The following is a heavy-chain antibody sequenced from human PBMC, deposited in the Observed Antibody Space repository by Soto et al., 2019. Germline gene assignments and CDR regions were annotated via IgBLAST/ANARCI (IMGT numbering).Heavy chain of an antibody. CDR3: ARESGSYMYVSD. J-gene: IGHJ4*02. D-gene: IGHD1-26*01. CDR1: GYTFTSSG. CDR2: ISAYNGET. Sequence: QVQLVQSGAEVKKPGASVKVSCKASGYTFTSSGFSWVRQAPGQGLEWMAWISAYNGETHYAQKFQGRVTMTTDTSTSTSSMELRSLRSDDTAVYYCARESGSYMYVSDWGQGTLVTVSS. V-gene: IGHV1-18*01.